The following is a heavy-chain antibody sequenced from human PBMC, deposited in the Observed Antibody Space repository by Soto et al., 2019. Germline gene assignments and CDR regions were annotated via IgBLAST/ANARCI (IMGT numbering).Heavy chain of an antibody. Sequence: EVQLVESGGGFVKPGGSLRLSCAASGFIFSDAWMNWVRQAPNKGLEWVARIKHKRDGATTHYAAPVKGRFIISSDDSRDTVFLQMDSLKTEDTALYYCTADTYSSSAWAKEYWGLGARVTGSS. CDR2: IKHKRDGATT. V-gene: IGHV3-15*07. CDR1: GFIFSDAW. CDR3: TADTYSSSAWAKEY. D-gene: IGHD6-19*01. J-gene: IGHJ4*02.